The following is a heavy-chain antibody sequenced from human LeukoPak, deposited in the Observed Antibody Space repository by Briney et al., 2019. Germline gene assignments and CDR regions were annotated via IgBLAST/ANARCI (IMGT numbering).Heavy chain of an antibody. CDR3: ARGGNRFGGFYFDY. D-gene: IGHD3-10*01. J-gene: IGHJ4*02. Sequence: SQTLSLTCTVSADSVSSGGHCWAWIRQLPGKGLESIGFIHHSGSSRHNPSLKDRVAISVDASRKQFALRLSSVTAADTAIYYCARGGNRFGGFYFDYWGQGIQVIVSS. CDR2: IHHSGSS. CDR1: ADSVSSGGHC. V-gene: IGHV4-31*03.